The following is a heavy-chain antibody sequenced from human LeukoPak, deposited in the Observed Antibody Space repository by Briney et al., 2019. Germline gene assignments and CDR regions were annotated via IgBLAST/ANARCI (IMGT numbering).Heavy chain of an antibody. J-gene: IGHJ6*02. CDR2: IYSGGST. V-gene: IGHV3-53*01. CDR3: ARDGYSSSWYPNRYYYYGMDV. D-gene: IGHD6-13*01. Sequence: GGSLRLSCAASGFTVSSNYMSWVRQAPGKGLEWVSVIYSGGSTYYADSVKGRFTISRDNSKNTLYLQMNSLRAGDTAVYYCARDGYSSSWYPNRYYYYGMDVWGQGTTVTVSS. CDR1: GFTVSSNY.